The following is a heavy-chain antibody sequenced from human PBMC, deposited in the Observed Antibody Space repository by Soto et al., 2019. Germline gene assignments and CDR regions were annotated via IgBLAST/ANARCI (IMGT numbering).Heavy chain of an antibody. V-gene: IGHV3-7*01. Sequence: PGGSLRLSCAASGFTFSSYWMSWVRQAPGKGLEWVANIKQDGSEKYYVDSVKGRFTISRDNAKNSLYLQMNSLRAEDTAVYYCARDVYYYDSSGSIGFDPWGQGTLVTV. CDR3: ARDVYYYDSSGSIGFDP. J-gene: IGHJ5*02. CDR2: IKQDGSEK. D-gene: IGHD3-22*01. CDR1: GFTFSSYW.